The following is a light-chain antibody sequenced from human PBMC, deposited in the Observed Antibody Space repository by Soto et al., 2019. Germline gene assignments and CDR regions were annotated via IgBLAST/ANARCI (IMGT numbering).Light chain of an antibody. J-gene: IGKJ1*01. CDR2: KAS. V-gene: IGKV1-5*03. CDR3: QQYNKYWT. Sequence: DIQMTQSPSTLSASVGDRVTITCRASQSISYWLAWYQQKPGKAPNLLIYKASSLESGVPSRFSGSGSGTEFTLTISSLQPDDFATYYCQQYNKYWTFGQGTKVE. CDR1: QSISYW.